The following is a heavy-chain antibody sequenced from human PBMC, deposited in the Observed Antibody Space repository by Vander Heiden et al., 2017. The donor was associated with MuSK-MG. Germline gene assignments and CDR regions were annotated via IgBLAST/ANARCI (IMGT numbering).Heavy chain of an antibody. D-gene: IGHD4-17*01. CDR2: INHSGRT. V-gene: IGHV4-34*01. CDR3: ARDYGGNSGDY. Sequence: QVQLQQWGAGLLKPSETLSLTCAVYGGSFSGYYWSWIRQPPGKGLEWIGEINHSGRTNYNPSLKSRVTISVDTSKNQFSLKLSSVTAADTAVYYCARDYGGNSGDYWGQGTLVTVSS. CDR1: GGSFSGYY. J-gene: IGHJ4*02.